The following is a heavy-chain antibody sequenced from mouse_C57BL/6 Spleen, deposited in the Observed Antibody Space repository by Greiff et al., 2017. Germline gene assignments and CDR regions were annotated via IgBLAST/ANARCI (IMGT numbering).Heavy chain of an antibody. CDR2: IWSGGST. CDR1: GFSLTSYG. CDR3: ARVTTGSPYYYALDY. V-gene: IGHV2-2*01. Sequence: QVQLQQSGPGLVQPSQSLSITCTASGFSLTSYGVHWVRQSPGKGLEWLGVIWSGGSTDYNAAFISRLSISKDNSKSQVFFKMNSLQADDTAIYYCARVTTGSPYYYALDYWGQGTSVTVSS. J-gene: IGHJ4*01. D-gene: IGHD1-1*02.